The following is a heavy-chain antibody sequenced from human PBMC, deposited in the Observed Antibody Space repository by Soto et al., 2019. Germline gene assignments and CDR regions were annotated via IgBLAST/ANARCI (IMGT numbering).Heavy chain of an antibody. Sequence: QVQLVQSGAEVKQPGASVKVSCKASGYTLTSYGLSWVRQAPGRGLEWMAWISAYSGNTNYAQKVQRTVSFTTDTSTSTAYMELRSLTSDDTPVYYCARSLAVYGYDAFDIWGQGTLVTVSS. CDR3: ARSLAVYGYDAFDI. CDR2: ISAYSGNT. J-gene: IGHJ3*02. D-gene: IGHD5-12*01. V-gene: IGHV1-18*01. CDR1: GYTLTSYG.